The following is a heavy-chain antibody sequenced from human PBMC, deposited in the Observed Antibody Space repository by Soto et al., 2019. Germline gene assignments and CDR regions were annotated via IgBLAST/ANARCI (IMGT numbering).Heavy chain of an antibody. D-gene: IGHD1-26*01. CDR1: GFTFSSNS. Sequence: QVQLVESGGGVVQPGRSLRLSCAASGFTFSSNSMHWVRQAPGKGLEWVAVVSYDGSNTYYADSVKGRFSVSRDNSKSTMYLQMTSLRTEDTAVYYCARAEMGAPIRYFDFWGQGTLVAVSS. V-gene: IGHV3-30-3*01. CDR2: VSYDGSNT. J-gene: IGHJ4*02. CDR3: ARAEMGAPIRYFDF.